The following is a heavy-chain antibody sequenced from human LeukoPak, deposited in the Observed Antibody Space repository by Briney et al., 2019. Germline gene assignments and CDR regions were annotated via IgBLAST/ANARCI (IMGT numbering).Heavy chain of an antibody. CDR1: GYTFTSYG. CDR2: ISAYNGNT. J-gene: IGHJ3*02. CDR3: ARRVNRWELPYEDAFDI. D-gene: IGHD1-26*01. Sequence: EASVKVSCKASGYTFTSYGISWVRQAPGQGLEWMGWISAYNGNTNYAQKLQGRVTMTTDTSTSTAYMELRSLRSDDTAVYYCARRVNRWELPYEDAFDIWGQGTMVTVSS. V-gene: IGHV1-18*01.